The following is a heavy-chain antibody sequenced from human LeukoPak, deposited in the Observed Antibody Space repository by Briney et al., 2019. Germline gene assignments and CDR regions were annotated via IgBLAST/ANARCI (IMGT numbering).Heavy chain of an antibody. J-gene: IGHJ4*02. CDR3: ARVISSSWYHHDY. D-gene: IGHD6-13*01. V-gene: IGHV1-18*01. CDR2: LSTYNANT. Sequence: GASVKVSCKTSGYTFTSDGLSWVRQAPGQGLEWIGWLSTYNANTNYAQKFQGRVTMTTDTSTSTAYMELRSLRFDDTAMYYCARVISSSWYHHDYWGQGTLVTVSS. CDR1: GYTFTSDG.